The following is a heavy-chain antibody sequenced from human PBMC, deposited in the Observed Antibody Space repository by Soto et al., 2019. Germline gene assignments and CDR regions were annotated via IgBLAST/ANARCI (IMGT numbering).Heavy chain of an antibody. Sequence: ASLKVSCKASGYTFTVDYMHWVRHAPGQGLEWMGWINPNSGGTNYAQKFQGRVTMTRDTSISTAYMELSRLRSDDTAVYYCARGPSIAVAGKGNYFDYWGQGTLVTVSS. J-gene: IGHJ4*02. CDR2: INPNSGGT. CDR1: GYTFTVDY. CDR3: ARGPSIAVAGKGNYFDY. V-gene: IGHV1-2*02. D-gene: IGHD6-19*01.